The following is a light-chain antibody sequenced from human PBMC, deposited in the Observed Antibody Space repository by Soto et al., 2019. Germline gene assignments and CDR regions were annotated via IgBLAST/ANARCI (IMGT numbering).Light chain of an antibody. CDR2: GAS. CDR1: QSVSSSY. CDR3: QQRSNWPLT. J-gene: IGKJ4*01. V-gene: IGKV3D-20*02. Sequence: DIVLTQSPGTLCLSPGERATLSCRASQSVSSSYLAWYQQKPGQAPRLLIYGASSRATGIPDRFSGSGSGTDFTLTISSLEPEDFAVYYCQQRSNWPLTFGGGTKVDIK.